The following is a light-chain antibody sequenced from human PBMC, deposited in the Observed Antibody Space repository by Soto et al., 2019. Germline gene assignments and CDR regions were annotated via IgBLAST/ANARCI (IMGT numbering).Light chain of an antibody. CDR1: QSISTS. Sequence: DIQMTQSPSSLSASVGDRITITCRASQSISTSLNWYQQKPGKPPKLLIYAASTLQSGVPSRFTGSGSGTDFTLTISSLQPEDFATYYCQQSYSTPLTFGGGTMLEIK. V-gene: IGKV1-39*01. J-gene: IGKJ4*01. CDR2: AAS. CDR3: QQSYSTPLT.